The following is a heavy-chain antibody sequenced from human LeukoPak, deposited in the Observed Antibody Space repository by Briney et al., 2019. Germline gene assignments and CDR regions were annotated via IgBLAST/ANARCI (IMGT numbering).Heavy chain of an antibody. Sequence: PSGTLSLTCAVSGGSISSSNWWSWVRQPPGKGLEWIGEIYHSGSTNYNPSLKSRVTISVDKFKNQFSLKLSSVTAADTAVYYCARMYYYDSSGYYSFDYWGQGTLVTVSS. CDR1: GGSISSSNW. J-gene: IGHJ4*02. CDR3: ARMYYYDSSGYYSFDY. CDR2: IYHSGST. D-gene: IGHD3-22*01. V-gene: IGHV4-4*02.